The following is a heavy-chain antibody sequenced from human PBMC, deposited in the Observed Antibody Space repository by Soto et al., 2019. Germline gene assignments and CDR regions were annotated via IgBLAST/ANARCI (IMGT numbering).Heavy chain of an antibody. CDR2: IYYSGST. D-gene: IGHD3-9*01. J-gene: IGHJ4*02. Sequence: SETLSLTCTVSGGSIRSYYWNWIRQSPGKGLEWIGYIYYSGSTNYNPSLNSRVTISVDTSKNQFSLKLSSVTAADTAVYYCAREDYDILTGYPKQIDYWGQGTLVTVSS. CDR3: AREDYDILTGYPKQIDY. CDR1: GGSIRSYY. V-gene: IGHV4-59*01.